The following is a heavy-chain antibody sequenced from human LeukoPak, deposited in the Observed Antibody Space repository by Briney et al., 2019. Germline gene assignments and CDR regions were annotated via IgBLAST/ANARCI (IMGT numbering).Heavy chain of an antibody. CDR2: IYYSGST. D-gene: IGHD5-24*01. J-gene: IGHJ4*02. Sequence: PSGTLSLTCTVSGGSMSSYYWSWIRQPPGKGLEWIGYIYYSGSTKYNPSLKSRVTISVDTSKNQFSLKLSSVTAADTAVYYCARGARAGYNLEPFDYWGQGTLVTVSS. CDR3: ARGARAGYNLEPFDY. V-gene: IGHV4-59*08. CDR1: GGSMSSYY.